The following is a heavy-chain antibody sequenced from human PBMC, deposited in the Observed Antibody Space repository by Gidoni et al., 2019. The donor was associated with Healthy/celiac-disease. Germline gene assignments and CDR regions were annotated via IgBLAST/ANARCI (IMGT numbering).Heavy chain of an antibody. CDR2: ISWNSGSI. CDR3: AKDTAIAAAPTWYFDY. J-gene: IGHJ4*02. CDR1: GFTFDDYA. V-gene: IGHV3-9*01. Sequence: EVQLVESGGGLVQPGRSLRLSCAASGFTFDDYAMHWVRQAPGQGLEWVSGISWNSGSIGYADSVKGRFTISRDNAKNSLYLQMNSLRADDTALYYCAKDTAIAAAPTWYFDYWGQGTLVTVSS. D-gene: IGHD6-13*01.